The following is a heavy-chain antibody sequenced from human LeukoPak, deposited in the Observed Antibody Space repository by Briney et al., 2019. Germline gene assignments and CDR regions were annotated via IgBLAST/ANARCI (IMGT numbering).Heavy chain of an antibody. V-gene: IGHV3-48*03. CDR3: ARGPRLLDGYILPFDY. D-gene: IGHD5-24*01. J-gene: IGHJ4*02. CDR1: GFTFSSYE. CDR2: ISSSGSTI. Sequence: GGSLRFSCAAPGFTFSSYEMNWVRQAPGKGLEWVSYISSSGSTIYYADSVKGRFTISRDNAKNSLYLQMNSLRAEDTAVYYCARGPRLLDGYILPFDYWGQGTLVTVSS.